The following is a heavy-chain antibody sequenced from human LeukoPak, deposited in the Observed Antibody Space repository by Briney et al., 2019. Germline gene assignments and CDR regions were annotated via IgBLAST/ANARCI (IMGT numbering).Heavy chain of an antibody. V-gene: IGHV3-21*01. CDR3: AREVTMVRGVGAFDI. J-gene: IGHJ3*02. Sequence: GGSLRLSCAASGFTFSSYSMNWVRQAPGKGLEWVSSISSSSSYIYYADSVKGRFTISRDNAKNSLYLQMNSLRAEDTAVYYWAREVTMVRGVGAFDIWGQGTMVTVSS. CDR2: ISSSSSYI. CDR1: GFTFSSYS. D-gene: IGHD3-10*01.